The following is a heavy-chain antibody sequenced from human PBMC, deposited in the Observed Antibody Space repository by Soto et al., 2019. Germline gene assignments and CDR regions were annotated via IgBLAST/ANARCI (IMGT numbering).Heavy chain of an antibody. CDR2: IKSKTDGGTT. V-gene: IGHV3-15*01. CDR3: TTATRYYYYGMDV. J-gene: IGHJ6*02. CDR1: GFTFSNAW. Sequence: PGGSLRLSCAASGFTFSNAWMSWVRQAPGKGLEWVGRIKSKTDGGTTDYAAPVKGRFTISRDDSKNTLYLQMNSLKTEDTAVYYCTTATRYYYYGMDVWGQGTTVTVS.